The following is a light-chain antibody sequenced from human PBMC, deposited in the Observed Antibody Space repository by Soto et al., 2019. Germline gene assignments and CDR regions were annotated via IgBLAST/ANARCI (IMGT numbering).Light chain of an antibody. CDR1: QSVSSY. Sequence: EIVLTQSPATLSLSPGERARLSCRASQSVSSYLAWYQQKPGQAPRLLIYDASNRATGIPARFSGSGSGTEFTLTISSLQSEDFAVYYCQQYNNWWTLGQGTKVDIK. CDR2: DAS. CDR3: QQYNNWWT. V-gene: IGKV3-11*01. J-gene: IGKJ1*01.